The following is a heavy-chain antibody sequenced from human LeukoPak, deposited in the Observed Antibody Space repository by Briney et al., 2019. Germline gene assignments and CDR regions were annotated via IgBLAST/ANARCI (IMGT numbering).Heavy chain of an antibody. Sequence: ASETLSLTCTVSGGSISSYYWSWIRQPPGKGLEWIGYIYYSGSTNYNPSLKSRVTISVDTSKNQFSLKLSSVTAADTAVYYCAREQPGYAFDIWGQGTMVTASS. V-gene: IGHV4-59*01. J-gene: IGHJ3*02. CDR2: IYYSGST. D-gene: IGHD1-1*01. CDR3: AREQPGYAFDI. CDR1: GGSISSYY.